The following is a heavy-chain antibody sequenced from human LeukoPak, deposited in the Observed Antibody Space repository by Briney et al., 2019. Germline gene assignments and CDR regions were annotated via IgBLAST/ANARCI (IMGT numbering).Heavy chain of an antibody. V-gene: IGHV3-30*18. Sequence: GGSLRLSCAASGFTFSSYGMHWVRQAPGKGLEWVAVISYDGSNKYYADSVKGRFTISRDNSKNTLYLQMNSLRAEDTAVYYCAKDRRKTMDFDYWGRGTLVTVSS. CDR2: ISYDGSNK. CDR1: GFTFSSYG. D-gene: IGHD4/OR15-4a*01. CDR3: AKDRRKTMDFDY. J-gene: IGHJ4*02.